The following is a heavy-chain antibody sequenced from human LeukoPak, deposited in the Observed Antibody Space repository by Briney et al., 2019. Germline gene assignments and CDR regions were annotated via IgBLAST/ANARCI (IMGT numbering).Heavy chain of an antibody. Sequence: SETLSLTCTVSGGSISSYYWSWIRQPAGKGLEWIGRIYTSGSTTHNPSLKSRVTMSVDTSKKQFSSKLSSVTAADTAVYYCASSSWSRSYYYYYMDVWGKGTTVTVSS. V-gene: IGHV4-4*07. CDR2: IYTSGST. J-gene: IGHJ6*03. CDR3: ASSSWSRSYYYYYMDV. CDR1: GGSISSYY. D-gene: IGHD6-13*01.